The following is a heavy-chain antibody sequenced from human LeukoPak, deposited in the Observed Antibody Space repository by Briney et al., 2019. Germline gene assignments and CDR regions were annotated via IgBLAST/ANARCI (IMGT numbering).Heavy chain of an antibody. Sequence: GGSLRLSCAASGFTFSSYAMSWVRQAPGKGLEWVPAISGSGGSTYYADSVKGRFTISRDNSKSTLYLQMNSLRAEDTAVYYCAKDSKLEYSSSSDFWGQGTLVTVSS. CDR2: ISGSGGST. D-gene: IGHD6-13*01. V-gene: IGHV3-23*01. J-gene: IGHJ4*02. CDR3: AKDSKLEYSSSSDF. CDR1: GFTFSSYA.